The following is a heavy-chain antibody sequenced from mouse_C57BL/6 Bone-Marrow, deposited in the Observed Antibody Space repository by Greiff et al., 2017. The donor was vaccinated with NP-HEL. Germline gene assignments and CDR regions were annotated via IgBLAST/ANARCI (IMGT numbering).Heavy chain of an antibody. CDR3: ASDGYYWYFDV. V-gene: IGHV1-64*01. D-gene: IGHD2-3*01. J-gene: IGHJ1*03. CDR2: IHPNGGST. Sequence: QVQLQQPGAELVKPGASVKLSCKASGYTFTSYWMHWVKQRPGQGLEWIGMIHPNGGSTNYNEKFKSKATLTVDKSSSTAYMQLSSLTSEDSAVYYCASDGYYWYFDVWGTGTTVTVSS. CDR1: GYTFTSYW.